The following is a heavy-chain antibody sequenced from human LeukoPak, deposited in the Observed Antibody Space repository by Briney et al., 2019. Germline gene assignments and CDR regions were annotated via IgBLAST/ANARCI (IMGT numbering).Heavy chain of an antibody. J-gene: IGHJ4*02. V-gene: IGHV3-15*01. CDR1: GFTFSAHN. CDR3: TTEGGYNSSPDY. CDR2: IKSKTDGGTT. Sequence: GGSLRLSCAASGFTFSAHNMNWVRQAPGKGLEWVGRIKSKTDGGTTDYAAPVKGRFTISRDDSKNTLYLQMNSLKTEDTAVYYCTTEGGYNSSPDYWGQGTLVTVSS. D-gene: IGHD5-24*01.